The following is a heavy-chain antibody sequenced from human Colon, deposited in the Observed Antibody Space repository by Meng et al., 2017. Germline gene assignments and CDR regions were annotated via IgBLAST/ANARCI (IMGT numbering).Heavy chain of an antibody. Sequence: QGELGQAGAEGTRPGASVKVSCKASGYTFSRYAIHWVRQAPGQRFEWLGWSYPGNGNVRYSQKFQDRVTITMDTSATTVYMELRSLTPEDTAMYYCARVNLCDDWFDPWGQGTLVTVSS. D-gene: IGHD1-14*01. CDR3: ARVNLCDDWFDP. CDR2: SYPGNGNV. J-gene: IGHJ5*02. CDR1: GYTFSRYA. V-gene: IGHV1-3*01.